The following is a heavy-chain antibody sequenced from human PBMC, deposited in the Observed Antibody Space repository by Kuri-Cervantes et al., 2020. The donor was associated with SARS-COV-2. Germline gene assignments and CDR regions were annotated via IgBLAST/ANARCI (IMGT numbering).Heavy chain of an antibody. Sequence: GESLKISCAASGFAFSYYWMSWVRQAPGRGLEWVANIKQDGSEKYYVDSVKGRFIISRDNARNSLYLQMNSLRAEDTAVYYCARDLLTGNAFDIWGQGTMVTVSS. D-gene: IGHD7-27*01. CDR2: IKQDGSEK. V-gene: IGHV3-7*01. J-gene: IGHJ3*02. CDR3: ARDLLTGNAFDI. CDR1: GFAFSYYW.